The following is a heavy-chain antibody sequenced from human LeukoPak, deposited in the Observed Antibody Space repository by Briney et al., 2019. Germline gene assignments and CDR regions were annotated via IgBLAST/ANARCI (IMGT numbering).Heavy chain of an antibody. CDR1: GFTFSDYY. J-gene: IGHJ4*02. CDR3: ARDTNPRAKDY. Sequence: GGPLRLSXAASGFTFSDYYMSWIRQAPGKGLEWVSYISSSGSTIYYADSVKGRFTISRDNAKNSLYLQMNSLRAEDTAVYYCARDTNPRAKDYWGQGTLVTVSS. V-gene: IGHV3-11*04. CDR2: ISSSGSTI. D-gene: IGHD2-2*01.